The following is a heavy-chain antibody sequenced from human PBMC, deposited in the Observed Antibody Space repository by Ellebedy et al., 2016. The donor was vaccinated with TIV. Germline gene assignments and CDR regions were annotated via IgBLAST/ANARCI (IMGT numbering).Heavy chain of an antibody. J-gene: IGHJ4*02. CDR2: INHSGST. CDR3: ARGRRGTTVTTWWDY. Sequence: MPSETLSLTCALYGGSFSGYYWSWIRQPQGMGLEWIGEINHSGSTNYNTSLKSRVTISVDTSKNQFSLKLSSVTAADTAVYYCARGRRGTTVTTWWDYWGQGTLVTVSS. D-gene: IGHD4-17*01. V-gene: IGHV4-34*01. CDR1: GGSFSGYY.